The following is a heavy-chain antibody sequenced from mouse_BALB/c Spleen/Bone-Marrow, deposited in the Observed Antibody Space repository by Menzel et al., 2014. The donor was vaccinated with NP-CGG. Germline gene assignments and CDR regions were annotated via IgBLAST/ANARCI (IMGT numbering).Heavy chain of an antibody. J-gene: IGHJ2*01. CDR1: GYSITRGYY. CDR3: ARGDYGSNYDDY. Sequence: ESGPGLVKPSQSLSLTCSVTGYSITRGYYWSWIRQFPGNKLEWMGYISYDGTNDYNPSLKNRIPITRDTSKNQFFLKLNSVTTEDTATYYCARGDYGSNYDDYWGQGTTLTVSS. CDR2: ISYDGTN. V-gene: IGHV3-6*02. D-gene: IGHD1-1*01.